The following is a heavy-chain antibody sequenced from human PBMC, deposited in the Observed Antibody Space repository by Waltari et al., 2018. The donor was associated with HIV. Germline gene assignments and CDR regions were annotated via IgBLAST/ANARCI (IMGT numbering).Heavy chain of an antibody. Sequence: LRLSCAASGFIFSAYGMHWVRQAPGKGLEWVALIRYDGSNKYYSDSVKGRFTISRDNAENTLFLQMSDLRADDTATYFCARGSRLVAAYYYYGLDVWGPGTTVTVSS. J-gene: IGHJ6*02. D-gene: IGHD3-10*01. V-gene: IGHV3-33*01. CDR1: GFIFSAYG. CDR2: IRYDGSNK. CDR3: ARGSRLVAAYYYYGLDV.